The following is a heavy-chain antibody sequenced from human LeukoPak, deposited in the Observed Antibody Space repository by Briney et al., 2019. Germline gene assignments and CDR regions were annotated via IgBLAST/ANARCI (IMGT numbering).Heavy chain of an antibody. Sequence: ASVKVSCKASGGTFTSYAISWVRQAPGQGLEWMGGIIPIFGTANYAQKFQGRVTITADESTSTAYMELSSLRSEDTAVYYCARARSGYDHKPPFDYYYYYMDVWGKGTTVTISS. D-gene: IGHD5-12*01. CDR2: IIPIFGTA. CDR1: GGTFTSYA. J-gene: IGHJ6*03. CDR3: ARARSGYDHKPPFDYYYYYMDV. V-gene: IGHV1-69*13.